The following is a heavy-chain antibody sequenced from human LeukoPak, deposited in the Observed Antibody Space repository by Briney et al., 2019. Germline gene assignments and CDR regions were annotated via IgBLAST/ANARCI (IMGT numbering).Heavy chain of an antibody. Sequence: GGSLRLSCAASGFTVSSNYMSWVRQAPGKGLEWVSVIYSGGSTYYADSVKGRFTISRDNSKNTLYLQMNSLRAEDTAVYYCARDGGIVVALGYFDYWGQGTLVTVSS. CDR3: ARDGGIVVALGYFDY. D-gene: IGHD3-22*01. V-gene: IGHV3-66*01. J-gene: IGHJ4*02. CDR1: GFTVSSNY. CDR2: IYSGGST.